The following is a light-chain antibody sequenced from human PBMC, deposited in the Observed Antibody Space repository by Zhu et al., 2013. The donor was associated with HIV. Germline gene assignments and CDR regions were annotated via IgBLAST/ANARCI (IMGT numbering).Light chain of an antibody. V-gene: IGKV4-1*01. J-gene: IGKJ3*01. CDR3: QQYLSAPPGYT. CDR1: QSVLYNSNNKNY. Sequence: DIVMTQSPDSLTVSLGERATINCKSSQSVLYNSNNKNYFAWYQQKPGQPPRLLIYWASTRESGVPDRFSGSGSGTDFTLTISSLQAEDVAVYYCQQYLSAPPGYTFGPGTKVDI. CDR2: WAS.